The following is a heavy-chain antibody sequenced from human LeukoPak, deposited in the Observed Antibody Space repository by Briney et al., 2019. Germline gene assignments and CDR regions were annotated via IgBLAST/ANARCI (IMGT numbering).Heavy chain of an antibody. V-gene: IGHV4-34*01. Sequence: PSETLSLTCAVYGGSFSGYYWSWIRQPPGKGLEWIGEINHSGSTNYNPSLKSRVTISVDTSRNQFSLKLSSVTAADTAVYYCARRIHNWNRVFDYWGQGTLVTVSS. CDR3: ARRIHNWNRVFDY. D-gene: IGHD1-20*01. J-gene: IGHJ4*02. CDR1: GGSFSGYY. CDR2: INHSGST.